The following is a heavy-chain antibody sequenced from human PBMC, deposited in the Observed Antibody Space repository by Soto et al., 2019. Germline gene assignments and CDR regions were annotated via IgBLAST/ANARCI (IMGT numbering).Heavy chain of an antibody. D-gene: IGHD6-13*01. V-gene: IGHV4-59*08. J-gene: IGHJ4*02. CDR2: IYYSGST. Sequence: PSETLSLTCTVSGGSISTYYWSWIRQPPGKGLEWIGYIYYSGSTKYNPSLKSRVTISLDTSKNQFSLKLNSVTAADTAMYYCARRDSSSWFLDYWGQGTLVTVSS. CDR1: GGSISTYY. CDR3: ARRDSSSWFLDY.